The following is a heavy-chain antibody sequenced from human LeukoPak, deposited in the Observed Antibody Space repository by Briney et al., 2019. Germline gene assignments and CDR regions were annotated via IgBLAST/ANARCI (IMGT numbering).Heavy chain of an antibody. V-gene: IGHV3-7*01. CDR2: IKFDGSEI. D-gene: IGHD2-15*01. J-gene: IGHJ4*02. Sequence: GGSLRLSCAASGFSLGDYWMTRVRQAPGKGLECVGNIKFDGSEIYYRDSVRGRFTISRDNAKNSLYLQMNSLRVEDTGVYYCTRDLNHVCSGWGQGTLVTVS. CDR3: TRDLNHVCSG. CDR1: GFSLGDYW.